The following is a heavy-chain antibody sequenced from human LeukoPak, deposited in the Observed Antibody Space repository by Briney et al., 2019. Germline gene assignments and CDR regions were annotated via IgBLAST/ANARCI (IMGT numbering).Heavy chain of an antibody. D-gene: IGHD1-20*01. CDR2: INPSGGST. V-gene: IGHV1-46*01. CDR1: GYTFTSYG. Sequence: ASVKVSCKASGYTFTSYGISWVRQAPGQGLEWMGIINPSGGSTSYAQKFQGRVTMTRDTSTSTVYMELSSLRSEDTAVYYCARDGITGKGDYWGQGTLVTVSS. J-gene: IGHJ4*02. CDR3: ARDGITGKGDY.